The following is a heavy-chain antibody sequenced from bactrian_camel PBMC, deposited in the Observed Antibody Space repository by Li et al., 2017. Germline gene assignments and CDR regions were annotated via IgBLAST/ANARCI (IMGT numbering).Heavy chain of an antibody. CDR2: IYTTDGST. D-gene: IGHD3*01. CDR1: GNTYSRHC. J-gene: IGHJ4*01. Sequence: VQLVESGGGSVQAGGSLRLACALSGNTYSRHCMGWFRQAPGKGREEVAAIYTTDGSTDYADNVKGRFTISRDNTKNTVYLQMNSLKPEDTAMYYCEARNPEAQSRDTACNPSTLTRRGWANYRAQGTQVTVS. V-gene: IGHV3S40*01. CDR3: EARNPEAQSRDTACNPSTLTRRGWANY.